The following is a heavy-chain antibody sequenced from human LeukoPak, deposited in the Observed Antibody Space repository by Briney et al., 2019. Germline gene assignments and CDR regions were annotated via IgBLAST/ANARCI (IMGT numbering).Heavy chain of an antibody. J-gene: IGHJ4*02. Sequence: GGSLRLSCAASGFSLSISAMGWVRQAPGKGLEWVSLIIASSGSTIYADSVKGRFTISRDNSKNTLYLQMNSLRAEDTAVYYCAKGAYDYIEMGYFDYWGQGALVTVSS. CDR2: IIASSGST. D-gene: IGHD5-12*01. CDR3: AKGAYDYIEMGYFDY. V-gene: IGHV3-23*01. CDR1: GFSLSISA.